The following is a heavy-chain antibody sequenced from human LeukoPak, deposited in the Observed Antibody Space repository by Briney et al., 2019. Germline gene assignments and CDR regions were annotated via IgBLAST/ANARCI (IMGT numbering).Heavy chain of an antibody. V-gene: IGHV1-18*01. J-gene: IGHJ4*02. CDR1: GYTLISYG. D-gene: IGHD5-18*01. Sequence: ASVKVFCKASGYTLISYGISWVRQAAGQGHELMGRIRAYNRNTDYAQKFQGRLTMTTDTSTSTAYMELRSLRSDDTAVFYCARTIGGGYSYGPYFDYWGQGSLVAVSS. CDR3: ARTIGGGYSYGPYFDY. CDR2: IRAYNRNT.